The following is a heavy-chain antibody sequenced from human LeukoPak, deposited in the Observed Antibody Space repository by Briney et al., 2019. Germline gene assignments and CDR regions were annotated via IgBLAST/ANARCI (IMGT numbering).Heavy chain of an antibody. CDR1: GFTFSSYS. J-gene: IGHJ4*02. D-gene: IGHD5-18*01. CDR2: IYSGGST. V-gene: IGHV3-66*01. CDR3: ARVRIQLWGYFDH. Sequence: GGSLRLSCAASGFTFSSYSMSWVRQAPGKGLEWVSVIYSGGSTYYADSVKGRFTISRDNSKNTLYLQMNSLRAEDTAVYYCARVRIQLWGYFDHWGQGTLVTVSS.